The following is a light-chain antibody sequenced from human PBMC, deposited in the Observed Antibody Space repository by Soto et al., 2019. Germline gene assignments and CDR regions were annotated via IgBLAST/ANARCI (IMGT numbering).Light chain of an antibody. V-gene: IGKV3-11*01. CDR1: QSVSSY. CDR3: QQRSNWPIT. CDR2: DAS. Sequence: EIVVTQSPATLSLSPGERATISCRTSQSVSSYFAWYQQKPGRAPRLLIYDASSRATGIPARFIGSGSGTDFTLTISSLEPEDFAVYYCQQRSNWPITFGQGTRLEIK. J-gene: IGKJ5*01.